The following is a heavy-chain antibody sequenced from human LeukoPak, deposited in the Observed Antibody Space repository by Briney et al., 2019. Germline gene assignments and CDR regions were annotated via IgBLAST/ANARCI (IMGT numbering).Heavy chain of an antibody. D-gene: IGHD1-14*01. CDR1: GFTFSNAW. V-gene: IGHV3-48*04. Sequence: GGSLRLSCAASGFTFSNAWMSWVRQAPGKGLEWIAYISASRGTIYYADSVKGRFTISRDNARNSLYLQMNSLRSEDTAVYYCARDPKPDYWGQGTLVTVSS. CDR3: ARDPKPDY. J-gene: IGHJ4*02. CDR2: ISASRGTI.